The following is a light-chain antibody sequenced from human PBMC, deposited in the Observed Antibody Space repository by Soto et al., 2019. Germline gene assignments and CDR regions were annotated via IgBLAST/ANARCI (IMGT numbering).Light chain of an antibody. V-gene: IGKV1-17*01. CDR2: AAS. CDR1: QGISND. Sequence: DIQMTQSPSSLSASVGDRVTITCRASQGISNDLGWYQQKPGKAPKRLIYAASILKSGVPSRCSGSVSGTKFTLTISSLQPEDFANYKCIQHNSCPLTFGGGTKVEIK. CDR3: IQHNSCPLT. J-gene: IGKJ4*01.